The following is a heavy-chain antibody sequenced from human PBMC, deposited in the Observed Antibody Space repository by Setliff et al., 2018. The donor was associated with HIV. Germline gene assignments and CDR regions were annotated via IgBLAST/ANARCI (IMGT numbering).Heavy chain of an antibody. D-gene: IGHD1-26*01. CDR3: TRRRRAPGTESLEAY. V-gene: IGHV5-51*01. CDR2: IFPGDSDI. CDR1: GFNFNTDW. J-gene: IGHJ4*02. Sequence: PGESLKISCQGSGFNFNTDWIVWVRQIPGKGLEWMGSIFPGDSDIRYSPSFQGQVTISADKAISTAYLQWSSLKASDTAIYYCTRRRRAPGTESLEAYWGQGTLVTVSS.